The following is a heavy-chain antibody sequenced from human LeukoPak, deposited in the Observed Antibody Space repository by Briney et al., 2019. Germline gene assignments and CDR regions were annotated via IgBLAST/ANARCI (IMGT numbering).Heavy chain of an antibody. V-gene: IGHV1-69*05. J-gene: IGHJ5*02. CDR3: ARTKNSYTDINTAWFDP. Sequence: VASVKVSCKASGGTFSSYAISWVRQAPGQGLEWMGRIIPIFGTANYAQKFQGRVTITTDESTSTAYMELSSLRSEDTAMYYCARTKNSYTDINTAWFDPWGQGTLVTVSS. CDR2: IIPIFGTA. CDR1: GGTFSSYA. D-gene: IGHD2-15*01.